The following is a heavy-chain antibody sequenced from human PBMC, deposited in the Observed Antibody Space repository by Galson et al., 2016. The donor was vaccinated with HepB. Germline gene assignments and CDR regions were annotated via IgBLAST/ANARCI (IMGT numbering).Heavy chain of an antibody. Sequence: SLRLSCATSGFTFRNYGMNWVRQAPGKGLEWVAVISYDGINEYYVDSVKGRFTISRDNSKNTQYLQMSSLRPEDTALYYCVKDRGCPNCRYDYWGQGALVTVSS. V-gene: IGHV3-30*18. CDR1: GFTFRNYG. D-gene: IGHD1-1*01. J-gene: IGHJ4*02. CDR3: VKDRGCPNCRYDY. CDR2: ISYDGINE.